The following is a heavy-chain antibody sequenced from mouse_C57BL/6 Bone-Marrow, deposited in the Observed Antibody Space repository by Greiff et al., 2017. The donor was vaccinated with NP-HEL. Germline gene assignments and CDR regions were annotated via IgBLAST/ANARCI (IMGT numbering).Heavy chain of an antibody. J-gene: IGHJ2*01. CDR2: IDPENGDT. CDR3: TTVDGYYFDY. Sequence: VHVKQSGAELVRPGASVKLSCTASGFNIKDDYMHWVKQRPEQGLEWIGWIDPENGDTEYASKFQGKATITADTSSNTAYLQLSSLTAEDTAVYYCTTVDGYYFDYWGQGTTLTVSS. V-gene: IGHV14-4*01. CDR1: GFNIKDDY.